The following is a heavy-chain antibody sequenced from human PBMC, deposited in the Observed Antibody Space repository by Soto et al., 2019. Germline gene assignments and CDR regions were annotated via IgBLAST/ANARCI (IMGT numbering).Heavy chain of an antibody. CDR3: AKELSPDYSMDV. J-gene: IGHJ6*02. Sequence: QVQLVESGGGVVQPGRSLRLSCAASGFTFSSYGMHWVRQAPGKGLEWVAVISYDGSNKYYADSVKGRFTISRDNSKNTLYLQMNSLRAEDTAVYYCAKELSPDYSMDVWGQGTTVTVSS. CDR2: ISYDGSNK. CDR1: GFTFSSYG. V-gene: IGHV3-30*18.